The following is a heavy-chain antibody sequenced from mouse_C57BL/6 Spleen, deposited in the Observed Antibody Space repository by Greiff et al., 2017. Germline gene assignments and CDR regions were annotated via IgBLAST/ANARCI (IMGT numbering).Heavy chain of an antibody. V-gene: IGHV1-18*01. CDR2: INPNNGGT. Sequence: EVQLQQSGPELVKPGASVTIPCKASGYTFTDYNMDWVKQSPGKSLEWIGDINPNNGGTIYNQKFKGKATLTVDKSSSTAYMGLRSLTSEDTAVYYCARWDYGKFAYWGQGTLVTVSA. CDR1: GYTFTDYN. D-gene: IGHD2-1*01. CDR3: ARWDYGKFAY. J-gene: IGHJ3*01.